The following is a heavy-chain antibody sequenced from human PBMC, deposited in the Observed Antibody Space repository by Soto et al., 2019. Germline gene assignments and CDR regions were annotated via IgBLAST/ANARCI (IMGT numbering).Heavy chain of an antibody. CDR2: IYYSGST. CDR3: ARPPRSWYSDDFDI. CDR1: GGSISSSSYY. D-gene: IGHD6-13*01. V-gene: IGHV4-39*01. Sequence: QLQLQESGPGLVKPSETLSLTCTVSGGSISSSSYYWGWIRQPPGKGLEWIGSIYYSGSTYYNPSLKSRVTLSVDTSKTQFSLKLSSVTAADKAVYYCARPPRSWYSDDFDIWGQGTMVTVSS. J-gene: IGHJ3*02.